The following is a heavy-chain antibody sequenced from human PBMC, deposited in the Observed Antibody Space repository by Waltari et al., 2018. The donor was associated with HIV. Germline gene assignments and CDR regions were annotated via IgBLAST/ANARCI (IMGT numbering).Heavy chain of an antibody. Sequence: EVQLVQSGAEVKKPGESLQISCKGCGYSFTRYWFGWVRQMPGKGLEWMGIIYPGDSDTRYSPSFQGQFTISADKSISTAYLQWSSLKASDTAMYYCARQKKSIAARHFDYWGQGTLVTVSS. D-gene: IGHD6-6*01. CDR1: GYSFTRYW. V-gene: IGHV5-51*01. CDR2: IYPGDSDT. CDR3: ARQKKSIAARHFDY. J-gene: IGHJ4*02.